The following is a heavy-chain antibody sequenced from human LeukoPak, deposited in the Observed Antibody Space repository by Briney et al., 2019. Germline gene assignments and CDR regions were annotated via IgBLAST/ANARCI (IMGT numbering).Heavy chain of an antibody. V-gene: IGHV3-7*01. CDR1: GFTFSSYA. Sequence: GGSLRLSCAASGFTFSSYAMSWVRQAPGKGLEWVANIKQDGSEKYYVDSVKGRFTISRDNAKNSLYLQMNSLRAEDTAVYYCARSPLMVRGTFDYWGQGTLVTVSS. CDR3: ARSPLMVRGTFDY. J-gene: IGHJ4*02. D-gene: IGHD3-10*01. CDR2: IKQDGSEK.